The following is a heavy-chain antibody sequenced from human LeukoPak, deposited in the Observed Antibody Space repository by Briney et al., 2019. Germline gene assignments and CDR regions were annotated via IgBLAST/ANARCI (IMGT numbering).Heavy chain of an antibody. CDR3: ARKVPYTLRSEDY. D-gene: IGHD3-16*01. CDR2: INHSGST. Sequence: PSETLSLTCAVYGGSFSGYYWSWIRQPPGKGLEWIREINHSGSTNYNPSLKSRVTISVDTSKNQFSLKLSSVTAADTAVYYCARKVPYTLRSEDYWGQGTLVTVSS. CDR1: GGSFSGYY. V-gene: IGHV4-34*01. J-gene: IGHJ4*02.